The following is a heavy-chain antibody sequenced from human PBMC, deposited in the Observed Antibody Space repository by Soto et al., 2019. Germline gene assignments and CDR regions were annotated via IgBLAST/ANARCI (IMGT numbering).Heavy chain of an antibody. V-gene: IGHV1-69*13. J-gene: IGHJ6*02. CDR1: GGTFSSYA. CDR3: ARAGVGGDYNYGMDV. Sequence: SVKVSFKASGGTFSSYAISWLRQAPGQGLEWMGGIIPIFGTANYAQKFQGRVTITADESTSTAYMELSSLRSEDTAVYYCARAGVGGDYNYGMDVWGQGTTVTVSS. D-gene: IGHD2-8*01. CDR2: IIPIFGTA.